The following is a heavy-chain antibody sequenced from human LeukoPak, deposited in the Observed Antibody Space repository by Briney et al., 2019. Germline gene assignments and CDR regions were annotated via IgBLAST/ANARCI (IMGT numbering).Heavy chain of an antibody. J-gene: IGHJ4*02. CDR3: ARHPGYCSSTNCYFDY. D-gene: IGHD2-2*01. Sequence: WASVKVSCKASGYTFTSSGISWVRQAPGQGLEWMGWISAYNGNTNYAQKVQGRVTMTTDTSTSTAYMELRSLTSDDTAVYYCARHPGYCSSTNCYFDYWGQGTLVTVSS. V-gene: IGHV1-18*01. CDR2: ISAYNGNT. CDR1: GYTFTSSG.